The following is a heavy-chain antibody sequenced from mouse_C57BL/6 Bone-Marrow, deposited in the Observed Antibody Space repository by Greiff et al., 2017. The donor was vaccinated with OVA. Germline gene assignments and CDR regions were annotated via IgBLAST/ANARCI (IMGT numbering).Heavy chain of an antibody. V-gene: IGHV14-4*01. CDR3: TTDGNYPTWFAY. Sequence: EVKLQESGAELVRPGASVKLSCTASGFNIKDDYMHWVKQRPEQGLEWIGWIDPENGDTEYASKFQGKATITADTSSNTAYLQLSSLTSEDTAVYYCTTDGNYPTWFAYWGQGTLVTVSA. D-gene: IGHD2-1*01. CDR1: GFNIKDDY. J-gene: IGHJ3*01. CDR2: IDPENGDT.